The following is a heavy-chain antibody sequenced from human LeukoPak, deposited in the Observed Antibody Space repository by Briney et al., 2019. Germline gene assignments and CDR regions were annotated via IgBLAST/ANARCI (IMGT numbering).Heavy chain of an antibody. CDR2: MSPNSGDT. J-gene: IGHJ4*02. D-gene: IGHD7-27*01. Sequence: ASVKVSCKASGYTFTSYDFNWVRQATGRRPEWMGWMSPNSGDTGYAQKFQDRVTMARNTSISTAYMELSSLRSDDTAVYYCARGPPNWGYDYWGPGTLVTVSS. CDR1: GYTFTSYD. V-gene: IGHV1-8*01. CDR3: ARGPPNWGYDY.